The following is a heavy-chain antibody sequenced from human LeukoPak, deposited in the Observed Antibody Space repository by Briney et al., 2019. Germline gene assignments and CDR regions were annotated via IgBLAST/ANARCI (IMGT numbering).Heavy chain of an antibody. CDR1: GFTVSSKY. CDR2: ISYDGSNK. Sequence: GGSLRLSCAASGFTVSSKYMSWVRQAPGKGLEWVAVISYDGSNKYYADSVKGRFTISRDNSKNTLYLQMNSLRAEDTAVYYCARSAGEQLPYAFDIWGQGTMVTVSS. V-gene: IGHV3-30-3*01. D-gene: IGHD6-13*01. CDR3: ARSAGEQLPYAFDI. J-gene: IGHJ3*02.